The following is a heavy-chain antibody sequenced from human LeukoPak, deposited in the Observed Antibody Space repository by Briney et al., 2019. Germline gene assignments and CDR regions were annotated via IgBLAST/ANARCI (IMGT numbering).Heavy chain of an antibody. CDR3: ARHGPYDILTGYYNWFDP. Sequence: SETLPLTCTVSGDSINGYFWSWIRQPPGKGLEWIGYIYYSGGTNYNPSLKSRVTISVDTSKNQFSLKLSSVTAADTAVYYCARHGPYDILTGYYNWFDPWGQGTLVTVSS. D-gene: IGHD3-9*01. J-gene: IGHJ5*02. CDR2: IYYSGGT. CDR1: GDSINGYF. V-gene: IGHV4-59*08.